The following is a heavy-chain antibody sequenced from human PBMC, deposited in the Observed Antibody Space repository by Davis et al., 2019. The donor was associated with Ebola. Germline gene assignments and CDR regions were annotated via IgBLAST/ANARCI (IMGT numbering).Heavy chain of an antibody. CDR3: ARGPPRRSWFDF. CDR2: IKQDGSEK. CDR1: GFTFSSYW. V-gene: IGHV3-7*01. Sequence: GESLKISCAASGFTFSSYWMSWVRQAPGKGLEWVANIKQDGSEKYYVDSVKGRFTISRDNAKNLAFLDMHSLRVEDTAVYYCARGPPRRSWFDFWGQGALVIVSS. J-gene: IGHJ5*01.